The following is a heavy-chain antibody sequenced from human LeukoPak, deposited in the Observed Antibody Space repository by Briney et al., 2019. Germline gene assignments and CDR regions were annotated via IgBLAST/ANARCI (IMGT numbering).Heavy chain of an antibody. J-gene: IGHJ4*02. CDR1: GFTFSNYW. D-gene: IGHD6-6*01. Sequence: GGSLRLSCAASGFTFSNYWMHWVRHAPGKGLVWVSRINTDGSSTTYADSVKGRFTISRDNAKNTLCLQMNSLSAEDTAVYYCARGYSSSYRIDYWGQGTLITVSS. CDR2: INTDGSST. V-gene: IGHV3-74*01. CDR3: ARGYSSSYRIDY.